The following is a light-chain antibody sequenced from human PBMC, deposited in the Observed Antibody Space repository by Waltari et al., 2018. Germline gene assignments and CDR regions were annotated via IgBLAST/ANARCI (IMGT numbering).Light chain of an antibody. V-gene: IGLV2-11*01. CDR3: CSYAGKYTSV. J-gene: IGLJ2*01. Sequence: QSALTQPRSVSGSPGHSVTFSCTGTASDVGGYKYVSWYQQHPGKVPRLIIYNVDQRPSGVPDRFSGSKSGNTASLTISGLQAEDEADYYCCSYAGKYTSVFGGGTKLTVL. CDR1: ASDVGGYKY. CDR2: NVD.